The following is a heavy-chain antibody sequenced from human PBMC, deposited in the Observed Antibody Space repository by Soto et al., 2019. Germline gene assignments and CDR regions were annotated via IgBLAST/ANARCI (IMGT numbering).Heavy chain of an antibody. CDR2: ISVEKGDT. CDR3: ARCYCSVGSCFTCWHFDL. D-gene: IGHD2-15*01. Sequence: QVQVVQSGAEVKKPGASVKAACKASGYTFSTFGMSWVRQAPGQGLEWMGWISVEKGDTNSAQKFQDRVTMTTDTSTGTAYMGLRSLTSDDTAVYYCARCYCSVGSCFTCWHFDLWGRGTLVTVSS. J-gene: IGHJ2*01. V-gene: IGHV1-18*01. CDR1: GYTFSTFG.